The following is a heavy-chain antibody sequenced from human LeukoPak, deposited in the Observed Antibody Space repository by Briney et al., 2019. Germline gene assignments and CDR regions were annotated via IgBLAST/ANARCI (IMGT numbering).Heavy chain of an antibody. CDR3: ARRPTYDSSGYYLPGWAFDI. Sequence: GESLKISCKGPGYSFTSYWIGWVRQMPGKGLEWMGIIYPGDSDTRYSPSFQGQVTISADKSISTAYLQWSSLKASDTAMYYCARRPTYDSSGYYLPGWAFDIWGQGTMVTVSS. V-gene: IGHV5-51*01. D-gene: IGHD3-22*01. CDR1: GYSFTSYW. J-gene: IGHJ3*02. CDR2: IYPGDSDT.